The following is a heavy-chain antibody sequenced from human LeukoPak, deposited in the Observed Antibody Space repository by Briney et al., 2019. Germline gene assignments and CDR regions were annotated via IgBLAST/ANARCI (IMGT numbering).Heavy chain of an antibody. CDR2: ISSDGSST. V-gene: IGHV3-74*01. CDR1: GFNFSTYW. CDR3: ARVGLHCSGGSCYGY. Sequence: GGSLRLSCAASGFNFSTYWMHWVRQAPGKGLVWVSRISSDGSSTTYADSVQGRFTISRDNAKNTLYLQMNSLRAEDAAVYYCARVGLHCSGGSCYGYWGQGTLVTVSS. D-gene: IGHD2-15*01. J-gene: IGHJ4*02.